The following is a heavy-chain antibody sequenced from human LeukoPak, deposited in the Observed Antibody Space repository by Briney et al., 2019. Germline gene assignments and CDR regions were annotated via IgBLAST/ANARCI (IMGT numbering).Heavy chain of an antibody. Sequence: SETLSLTCTVSGGSISSRSYYWGWIRQSPGKGLEWIGTIYYSGTTYYNPSLKSRVTVALDTSKTQFSLTLSSVTAADTAVYFCARAVAGSPYYFDYWGQGTLVTVSS. CDR3: ARAVAGSPYYFDY. V-gene: IGHV4-39*02. CDR1: GGSISSRSYY. CDR2: IYYSGTT. D-gene: IGHD6-19*01. J-gene: IGHJ4*02.